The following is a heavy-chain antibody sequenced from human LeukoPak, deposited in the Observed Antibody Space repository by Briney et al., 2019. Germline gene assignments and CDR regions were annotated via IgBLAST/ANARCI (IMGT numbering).Heavy chain of an antibody. J-gene: IGHJ2*01. Sequence: SETLSLTCTVSGGSINNYFWTWIRQSPGKGLEWIGYLYYSGSTDYSPSFKSRVTISLDTSKNQFSLKLRSVTAADTAVYYCARDRDGLRHFDRWGRGTLVTVSS. CDR2: LYYSGST. V-gene: IGHV4-59*01. CDR1: GGSINNYF. CDR3: ARDRDGLRHFDR. D-gene: IGHD5-24*01.